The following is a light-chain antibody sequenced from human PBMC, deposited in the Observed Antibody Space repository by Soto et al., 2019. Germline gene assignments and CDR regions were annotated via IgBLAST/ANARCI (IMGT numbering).Light chain of an antibody. J-gene: IGLJ2*01. CDR1: SSNVGTYIL. V-gene: IGLV2-23*02. Sequence: QSALTQPASVSGSPGQSITISCIGTSSNVGTYILVSWYQQLHARAPKLMIYNNTKRRSVVSDRFSESKSGNTASLTSSGLQADAEADYSSCSYAGSGTFVFGGGTKLTVL. CDR2: NNT. CDR3: CSYAGSGTFV.